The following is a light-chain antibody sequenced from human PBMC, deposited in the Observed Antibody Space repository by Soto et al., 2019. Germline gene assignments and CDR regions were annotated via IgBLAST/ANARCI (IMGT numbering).Light chain of an antibody. J-gene: IGLJ1*01. V-gene: IGLV2-8*01. CDR1: SNDVGGHRY. CDR2: EGT. Sequence: QSALTQPPSASGSPGQSVNISCIGTSNDVGGHRYVSWYQQYPGKAPRIIIYEGTKRPSGVPDRFSGSKSGNTASLTVSGLQAEDEADYYCGSYIVAIKFFVFGTGTKVTVL. CDR3: GSYIVAIKFFV.